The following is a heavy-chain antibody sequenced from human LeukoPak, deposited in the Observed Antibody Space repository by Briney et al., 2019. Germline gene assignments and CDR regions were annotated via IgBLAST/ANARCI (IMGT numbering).Heavy chain of an antibody. CDR3: ARAGESNIVVVPAAIGPSNWFDP. CDR1: GGSFSGYY. V-gene: IGHV4-34*01. Sequence: SETLSLTCAVYGGSFSGYYWSWIRQPPGKGLEWIGEVNHSGSTNYNPSLKSRVTISVDTSKNQFSLKLSSVTAADTAVYYCARAGESNIVVVPAAIGPSNWFDPWGQGTLVTVSS. J-gene: IGHJ5*02. CDR2: VNHSGST. D-gene: IGHD2-2*02.